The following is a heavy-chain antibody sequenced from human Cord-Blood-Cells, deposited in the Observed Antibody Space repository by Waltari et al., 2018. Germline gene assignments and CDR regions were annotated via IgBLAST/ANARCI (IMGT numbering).Heavy chain of an antibody. J-gene: IGHJ6*03. V-gene: IGHV4-39*01. CDR3: ARRSYDSSGYYYYYYMDV. D-gene: IGHD3-22*01. Sequence: QLQLQESGPGLVKPSETLSLTCTVSGGSISSSSYYWGWIRQPPGKGLEWIGSIYYSGSTYDNPSLKSRVTISVDTSKNQFSLKLSSVTAADTAVYYCARRSYDSSGYYYYYYMDVWGKGTTVTVSS. CDR1: GGSISSSSYY. CDR2: IYYSGST.